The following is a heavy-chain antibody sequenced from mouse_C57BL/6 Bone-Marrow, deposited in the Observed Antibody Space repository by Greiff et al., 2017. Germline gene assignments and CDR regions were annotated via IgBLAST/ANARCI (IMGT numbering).Heavy chain of an antibody. Sequence: EVQLQQSGPELVKPGDSVKISCKASGYSFTGYFMNWVMQSHGKSLEWIGRINPYNGDTFYNQKFKGKATLTVDKSSSTAHMELRSLTSEDSAVYYCARDVITTVVVPSWYFDVWGTGTTVTVSS. J-gene: IGHJ1*03. D-gene: IGHD1-1*01. CDR1: GYSFTGYF. CDR2: INPYNGDT. CDR3: ARDVITTVVVPSWYFDV. V-gene: IGHV1-20*01.